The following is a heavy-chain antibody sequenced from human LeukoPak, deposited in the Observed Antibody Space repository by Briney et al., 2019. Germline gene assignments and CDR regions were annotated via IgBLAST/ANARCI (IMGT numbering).Heavy chain of an antibody. CDR1: GYTFTSYD. CDR3: ARGFRGVIITAYYYYYYMDV. J-gene: IGHJ6*03. V-gene: IGHV1-8*01. D-gene: IGHD3-10*01. CDR2: MNPNSGNT. Sequence: ASVKVSCKASGYTFTSYDINWVRQATGQGLEWRGWMNPNSGNTGYAQKFQGRVTMTRNTTISTAYMELSSLRSEDTAVYYCARGFRGVIITAYYYYYYMDVWGKGTTVTVSS.